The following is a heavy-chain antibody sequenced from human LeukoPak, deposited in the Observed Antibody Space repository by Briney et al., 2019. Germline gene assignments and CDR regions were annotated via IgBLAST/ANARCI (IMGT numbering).Heavy chain of an antibody. CDR2: IYYSGGT. D-gene: IGHD2-2*01. CDR3: ARVYCSSTSCLFGY. J-gene: IGHJ4*02. CDR1: GGSISSGDYY. Sequence: PSETLSLTCTVSGGSISSGDYYWSWIRQPPGKGLEWIGYIYYSGGTYYNPSLKSRVTISVDTSKNQFSLKLSSVTAADTAVYYCARVYCSSTSCLFGYWGQGTLVTVSS. V-gene: IGHV4-30-4*01.